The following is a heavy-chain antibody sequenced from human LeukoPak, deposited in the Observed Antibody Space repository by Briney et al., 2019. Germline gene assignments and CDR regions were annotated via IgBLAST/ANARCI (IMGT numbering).Heavy chain of an antibody. V-gene: IGHV3-23*01. D-gene: IGHD7-27*01. CDR3: ARETGDFDT. CDR1: GFTFSSFA. Sequence: QTGGSLRLSCAASGFTFSSFAMSWVRQAPGKGLEWVSVISGRGDSTYYADSVKGRLTISRDNSKSTVYLQMNSLRAEDTAVYYCARETGDFDTWGQGTLVIVSS. CDR2: ISGRGDST. J-gene: IGHJ4*02.